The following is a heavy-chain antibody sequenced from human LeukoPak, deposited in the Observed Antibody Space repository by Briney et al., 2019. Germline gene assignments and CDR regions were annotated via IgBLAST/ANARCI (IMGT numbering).Heavy chain of an antibody. J-gene: IGHJ4*02. CDR1: GFAFRSDA. Sequence: GGSLRVSCAASGFAFRSDAMSWVRQAPGKGVEWVSGISGSGGTTYYADSVKGRFTISRDNSKNTLYLQMNSLRAEDTAVYYCAKHHCSSTSCYRVFDFWGQGTLVTVSS. D-gene: IGHD2-2*02. V-gene: IGHV3-23*01. CDR2: ISGSGGTT. CDR3: AKHHCSSTSCYRVFDF.